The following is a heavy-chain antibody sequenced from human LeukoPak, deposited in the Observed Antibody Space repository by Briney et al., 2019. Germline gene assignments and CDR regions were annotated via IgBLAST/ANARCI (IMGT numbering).Heavy chain of an antibody. J-gene: IGHJ4*02. CDR3: ARWGCSSTSCYTY. Sequence: GASVKVSCRASGGTFSSYAISWVRQAPGQGLEWMGGIIPIFGTANYAQKFQGRVTITTDESTSTAYMELSSLRSEDTAVYYCARWGCSSTSCYTYWGQGTLVTVSS. V-gene: IGHV1-69*05. CDR1: GGTFSSYA. CDR2: IIPIFGTA. D-gene: IGHD2-2*02.